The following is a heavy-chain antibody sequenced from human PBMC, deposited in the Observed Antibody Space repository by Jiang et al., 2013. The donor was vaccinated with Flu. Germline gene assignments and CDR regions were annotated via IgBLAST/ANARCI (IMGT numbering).Heavy chain of an antibody. D-gene: IGHD3-3*01. Sequence: LLKPSETLSLTCNISGGSFSNYYWNWIRQPPGKGLEWIGYIYYSGNTNYNPSLKSRVTISVDTSKNQVSLKLTSVTATDTAVYYCARRGVAASKTIYYYYGMEVWGKGTTVTVSS. CDR3: ARRGVAASKTIYYYYGMEV. CDR2: IYYSGNT. J-gene: IGHJ6*04. V-gene: IGHV4-59*08. CDR1: GGSFSNYY.